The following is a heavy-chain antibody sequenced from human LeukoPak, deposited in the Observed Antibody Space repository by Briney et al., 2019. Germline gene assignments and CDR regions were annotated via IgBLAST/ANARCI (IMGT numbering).Heavy chain of an antibody. J-gene: IGHJ5*02. D-gene: IGHD1-26*01. CDR3: ARDEIVGATTPPSWFDP. CDR2: ISAYNGNT. CDR1: GYTFTSYG. V-gene: IGHV1-18*01. Sequence: ASVKVSCKASGYTFTSYGISWVRQAPGQGLEWMGWISAYNGNTNYAQKLQGRVTMTTDTSTSTAYMELRSLRSDDTAVYYCARDEIVGATTPPSWFDPWGQGTLVTVSS.